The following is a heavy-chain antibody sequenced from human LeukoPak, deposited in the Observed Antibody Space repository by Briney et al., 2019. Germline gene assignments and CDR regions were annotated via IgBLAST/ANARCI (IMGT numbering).Heavy chain of an antibody. V-gene: IGHV4-38-2*02. CDR1: GYSISSGYY. CDR2: IYHSGST. Sequence: SETLSLTCTVSGYSISSGYYWGWIRQPPGKGLEWIGSIYHSGSTYYNPSLKSRVTISVDTSKNQFSLKLSSVTAADTAVYYCARYDFWSHPYYFDYWGQGTLVTVSS. CDR3: ARYDFWSHPYYFDY. D-gene: IGHD3-3*01. J-gene: IGHJ4*02.